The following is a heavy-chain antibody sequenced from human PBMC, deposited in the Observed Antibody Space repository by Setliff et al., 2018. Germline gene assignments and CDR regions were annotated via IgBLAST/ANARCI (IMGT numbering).Heavy chain of an antibody. CDR1: GGSSSGYY. D-gene: IGHD5-18*01. V-gene: IGHV4-34*01. Sequence: PSETLSLTCAVYGGSSSGYYWSWIRQPPGKGLEWIGEINHSGSTNYNPSLKSRVTISVDTSKNQFSLKLSSVAAADTAVYYCARGGYSYGHHYYYYMDVWGKGTTVTVSS. J-gene: IGHJ6*03. CDR3: ARGGYSYGHHYYYYMDV. CDR2: INHSGST.